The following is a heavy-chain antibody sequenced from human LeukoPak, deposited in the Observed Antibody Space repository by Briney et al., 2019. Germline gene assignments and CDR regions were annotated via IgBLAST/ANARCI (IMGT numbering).Heavy chain of an antibody. CDR2: IWYDGSNK. Sequence: GGSLRLSCTASGFTVSSDYMSWVRQAPGKGLEWVAVIWYDGSNKYYADSVKGRFTISRDNSKNTLYLQMNSLRAEDTAVYYCASSYYDSSGYPGVLRIWGQGTMVTVSS. D-gene: IGHD3-22*01. CDR3: ASSYYDSSGYPGVLRI. CDR1: GFTVSSDY. J-gene: IGHJ3*02. V-gene: IGHV3-33*08.